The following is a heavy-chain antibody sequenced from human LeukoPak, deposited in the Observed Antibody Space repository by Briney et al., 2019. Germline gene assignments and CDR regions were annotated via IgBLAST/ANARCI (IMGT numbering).Heavy chain of an antibody. CDR1: GFTFSSYA. D-gene: IGHD5-24*01. V-gene: IGHV3-23*01. Sequence: GGSLRLSCAASGFTFSSYAMSWVRQAPGKGLEWVSAISGSGGSTYYADSVKGRFTISRDNSKNTLYLQMNSLRAEDTAVYYCAKDRRDGYNRGRVDYWGQGTLITVSS. CDR2: ISGSGGST. CDR3: AKDRRDGYNRGRVDY. J-gene: IGHJ4*02.